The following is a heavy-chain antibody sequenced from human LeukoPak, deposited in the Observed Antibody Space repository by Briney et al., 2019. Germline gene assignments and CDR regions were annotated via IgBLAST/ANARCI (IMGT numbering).Heavy chain of an antibody. Sequence: GGSLRLSCAASGFIFTTYALSWVRQAPGKGLEWVSSISDSGGSTYYADFVKARFTISRDNSKNTVYLQMNSLRAEDTAVYYCARVYSGDCLDYWGQGTLVTVSS. V-gene: IGHV3-23*01. CDR3: ARVYSGDCLDY. D-gene: IGHD2-21*02. J-gene: IGHJ4*02. CDR1: GFIFTTYA. CDR2: ISDSGGST.